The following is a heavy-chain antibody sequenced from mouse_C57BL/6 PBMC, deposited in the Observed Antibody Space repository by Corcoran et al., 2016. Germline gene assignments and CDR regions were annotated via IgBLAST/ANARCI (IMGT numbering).Heavy chain of an antibody. CDR2: INPNNGGT. CDR1: GYTFTDYY. V-gene: IGHV1-26*01. J-gene: IGHJ1*03. CDR3: ARRYGSSYWYFDV. D-gene: IGHD1-1*01. Sequence: EVQLQQSGPEMVKPGASVKISCKASGYTFTDYYMNWVKQSHGKSLEWIGDINPNNGGTSYNQKFKGKATLTVDTSSSTAYMELRSLTSEDSAVYYCARRYGSSYWYFDVWGTGTTVTVSS.